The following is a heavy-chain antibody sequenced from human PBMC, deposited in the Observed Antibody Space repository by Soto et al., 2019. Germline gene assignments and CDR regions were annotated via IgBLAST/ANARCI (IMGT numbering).Heavy chain of an antibody. D-gene: IGHD1-20*01. V-gene: IGHV1-45*02. CDR2: ITPFNGNT. Sequence: VKVSCKASGYTFTYRYLHWARQAPGQALEWMGWITPFNGNTNYAQKFQDRVTITRDRSMSTAYKELSSLRSEDTAMYYCATTPRYNWNNGYFDYWGQGTLVTVSS. CDR1: GYTFTYRY. J-gene: IGHJ4*02. CDR3: ATTPRYNWNNGYFDY.